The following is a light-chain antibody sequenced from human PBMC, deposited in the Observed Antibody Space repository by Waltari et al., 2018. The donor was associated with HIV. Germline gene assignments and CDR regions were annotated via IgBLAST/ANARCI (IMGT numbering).Light chain of an antibody. Sequence: HSALTQPASVSGSPGQSVTISCTDTTSDIGLSNFVSWYQQHPGKAPQLILYGGSYRALGVSYRFSCSKAGDTASLTISGLQSEDEADYYCSSYTDSDFLVFGGGTKLTVL. J-gene: IGLJ2*01. V-gene: IGLV2-14*01. CDR2: GGS. CDR3: SSYTDSDFLV. CDR1: TSDIGLSNF.